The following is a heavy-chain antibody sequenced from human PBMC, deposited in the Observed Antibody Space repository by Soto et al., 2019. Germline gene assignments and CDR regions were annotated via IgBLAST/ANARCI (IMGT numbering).Heavy chain of an antibody. J-gene: IGHJ4*02. CDR3: VWGHFYPKPRVIEWAPKRRYYFDY. D-gene: IGHD3-3*02. CDR1: GGTFSGYA. V-gene: IGHV1-69*06. Sequence: SVKVSCKASGGTFSGYAISWVRQAPGHGLEWMGGIIPICGTANYAQKFQGRVTITADKSTSTAYMELSSLRSEAPAVYYCVWGHFYPKPRVIEWAPKRRYYFDYWGQGNLVTASS. CDR2: IIPICGTA.